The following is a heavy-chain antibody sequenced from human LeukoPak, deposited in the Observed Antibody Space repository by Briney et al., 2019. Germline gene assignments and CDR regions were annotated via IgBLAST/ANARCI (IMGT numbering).Heavy chain of an antibody. J-gene: IGHJ4*02. D-gene: IGHD1-26*01. CDR1: GYTLTELS. CDR2: FDPEDGET. Sequence: ASVKVSCKVSGYTLTELSMHWVRQAPGKGLEWMGGFDPEDGETIYAQKFQGRVTMTEDTSTDTAYMELSSLRSEDTAVYYCATDQKVGATTLSFDYWGQGTLVTVSS. CDR3: ATDQKVGATTLSFDY. V-gene: IGHV1-24*01.